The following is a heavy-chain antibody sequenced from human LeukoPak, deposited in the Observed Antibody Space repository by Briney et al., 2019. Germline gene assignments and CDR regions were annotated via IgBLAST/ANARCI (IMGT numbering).Heavy chain of an antibody. CDR2: ISAYNGNT. CDR1: GYTFTSYG. D-gene: IGHD3-3*01. CDR3: ARSPYDFWSGYSVSYYYYYMDV. J-gene: IGHJ6*03. V-gene: IGHV1-18*01. Sequence: WASVKVSCKASGYTFTSYGISWVRQAPGQGLEWMGWISAYNGNTNYAQKLQGRVTMTTDTSTSTAYMELRSLRSDDTAVYYCARSPYDFWSGYSVSYYYYYMDVWGKGTTVTVSS.